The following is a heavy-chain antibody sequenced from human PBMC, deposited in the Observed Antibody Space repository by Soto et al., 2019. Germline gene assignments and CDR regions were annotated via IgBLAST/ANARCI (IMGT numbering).Heavy chain of an antibody. D-gene: IGHD6-19*01. CDR3: ARHIGVTGTRGFDY. CDR2: VVHRGTT. CDR1: GASISDNNW. J-gene: IGHJ4*02. V-gene: IGHV4-4*02. Sequence: QVQLQESGPGLVKPSGTLSLTCAVSGASISDNNWWSWVRQPPGKGLEWIGEVVHRGTTNHNRSLRSRVTISMDKSKNQISLTLSSVTAADSAVYYCARHIGVTGTRGFDYWGQGTLVTVSS.